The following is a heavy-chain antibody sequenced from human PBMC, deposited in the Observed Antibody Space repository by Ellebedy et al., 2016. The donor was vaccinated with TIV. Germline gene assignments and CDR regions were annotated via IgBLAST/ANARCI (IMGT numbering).Heavy chain of an antibody. J-gene: IGHJ4*02. Sequence: SETLSLTXTVSGGSISSSSYYWGWIRQPPGKGLEWIGSIYYSGSTYYNPSLKSRVTISVDTSKNQFSLKLSSVTAADTAVYYCARGSLYDSSGYYYYWGQGTLVTVSS. CDR1: GGSISSSSYY. D-gene: IGHD3-22*01. V-gene: IGHV4-39*07. CDR3: ARGSLYDSSGYYYY. CDR2: IYYSGST.